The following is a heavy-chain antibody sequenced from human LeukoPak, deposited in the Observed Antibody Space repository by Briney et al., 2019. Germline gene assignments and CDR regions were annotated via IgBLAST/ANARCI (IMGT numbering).Heavy chain of an antibody. D-gene: IGHD3-10*01. J-gene: IGHJ6*02. CDR1: GGSFSGYY. V-gene: IGHV4-34*01. CDR2: INHSGST. CDR3: ARHRSYYYGSGSYPPHYYYYGMDV. Sequence: SETLSLTCAVYGGSFSGYYWSWTRQPPGKGLEWIGEINHSGSTNYNPSLKSRVTISVDTSKNQFSLKLSSVTAADTAVYYCARHRSYYYGSGSYPPHYYYYGMDVWGQGTTVTVSS.